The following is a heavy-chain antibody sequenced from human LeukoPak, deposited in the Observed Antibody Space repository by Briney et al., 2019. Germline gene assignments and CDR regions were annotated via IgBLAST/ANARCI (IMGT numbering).Heavy chain of an antibody. Sequence: PGGFLRLSCAASGFTFSSYEMNWVRQAPGKGLEWVSYISSSGSTIYYADSVKGRFTISRDNAKNSLYLQMNSLRAEDTAVYYCARDYLGIFDYWGQGTLVTVSS. D-gene: IGHD7-27*01. V-gene: IGHV3-48*03. CDR2: ISSSGSTI. J-gene: IGHJ4*02. CDR1: GFTFSSYE. CDR3: ARDYLGIFDY.